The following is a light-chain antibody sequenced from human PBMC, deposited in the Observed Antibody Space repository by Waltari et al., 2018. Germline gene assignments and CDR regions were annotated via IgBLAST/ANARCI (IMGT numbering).Light chain of an antibody. Sequence: EILLTQSPGTLSLSPGDGATLSCRASQSVGRSLAWYQQKPGQPPRLLIFGTSNRATGIPDRFSGGGSGTDFSLTITRLEPEDVAVYYCQQYVSLPVTFGQGTKVEIK. CDR3: QQYVSLPVT. CDR1: QSVGRS. J-gene: IGKJ1*01. V-gene: IGKV3-20*01. CDR2: GTS.